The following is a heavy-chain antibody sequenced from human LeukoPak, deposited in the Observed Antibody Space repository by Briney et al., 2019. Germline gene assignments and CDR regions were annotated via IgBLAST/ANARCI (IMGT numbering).Heavy chain of an antibody. J-gene: IGHJ4*02. V-gene: IGHV3-21*01. Sequence: GGSLRLSCAASGFTFSTYSMNWVRQAPGKGLEWVSSISSSSSYIYYADSVKGRFTISRDNAKNSLYLQMNSLRAEDTAVYYCATPLGTVVTPLDYWGQGTLVTVSS. CDR3: ATPLGTVVTPLDY. CDR2: ISSSSSYI. CDR1: GFTFSTYS. D-gene: IGHD4-23*01.